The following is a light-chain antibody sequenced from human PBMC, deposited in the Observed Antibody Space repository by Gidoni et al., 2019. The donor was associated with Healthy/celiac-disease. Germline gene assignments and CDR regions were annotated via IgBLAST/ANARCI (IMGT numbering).Light chain of an antibody. CDR1: QSVLYISNNKNY. J-gene: IGKJ3*01. CDR2: WAS. Sequence: DIVMTQSPDSLAVSLGERATINCKSSQSVLYISNNKNYVAWYQQKPGQPPKLLIYWASTRESGVPDRFSGSGSGTDFTLTISSLQAEDVAVYYCQQYYSTPFTFGPGTKVDIK. CDR3: QQYYSTPFT. V-gene: IGKV4-1*01.